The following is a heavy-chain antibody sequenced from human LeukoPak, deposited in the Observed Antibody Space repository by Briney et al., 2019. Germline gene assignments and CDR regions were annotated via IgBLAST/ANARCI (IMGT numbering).Heavy chain of an antibody. D-gene: IGHD1-26*01. V-gene: IGHV4-4*02. CDR3: TRESGAFSPFGF. Sequence: SGTLSLTCAVSGGSILSTNWWSWVRQPPGKGLEWIGEVHLNGATKYNPSVEGRVTMSIDKSKNHLSLEVISVTAADTAMYYCTRESGAFSPFGFWGQGTLVTVSS. CDR1: GGSILSTNW. J-gene: IGHJ4*02. CDR2: VHLNGAT.